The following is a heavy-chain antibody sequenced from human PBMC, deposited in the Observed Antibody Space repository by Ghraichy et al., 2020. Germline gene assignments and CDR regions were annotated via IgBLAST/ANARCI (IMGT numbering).Heavy chain of an antibody. J-gene: IGHJ3*01. CDR2: IYPRDSDT. D-gene: IGHD3-22*01. V-gene: IGHV5-51*01. Sequence: GESLNISCKGSGYSFISYWIGWVRQMPGKGLEWMGIIYPRDSDTKYSPSFQGQVTISADMSISTAYLQWSSLKASDTAIYYCARQARGYDASDLWGQGTVVTVSS. CDR3: ARQARGYDASDL. CDR1: GYSFISYW.